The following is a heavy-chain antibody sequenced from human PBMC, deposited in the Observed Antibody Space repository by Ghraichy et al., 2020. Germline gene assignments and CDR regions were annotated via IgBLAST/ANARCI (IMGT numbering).Heavy chain of an antibody. Sequence: GGSLRLSCAASGFTFSSYEMNWVRQAPGKGLEWVSFISGSGSVIYYADSVKGRFTISRDNAKNSLYLQMNSLRAEDTAIYYCARDITVGYCTGGSCHEPPSFDCWGQGTLVTVSS. CDR3: ARDITVGYCTGGSCHEPPSFDC. CDR2: ISGSGSVI. J-gene: IGHJ4*02. CDR1: GFTFSSYE. D-gene: IGHD2-15*01. V-gene: IGHV3-48*03.